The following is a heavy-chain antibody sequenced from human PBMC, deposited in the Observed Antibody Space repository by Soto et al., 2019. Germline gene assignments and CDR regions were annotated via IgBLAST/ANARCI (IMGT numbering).Heavy chain of an antibody. Sequence: QLQLQESGPGLVKPSETLSLTCTVSGGSISSSSYYWGWIRQPPGKGLEWIGSIYYSGSTYYNPSLKSRVTLSVDTSKNQFSLKLSSVTAADTAVYYCARRSVLRYFDWAFDYWGQGTLVTVSS. CDR1: GGSISSSSYY. D-gene: IGHD3-9*01. J-gene: IGHJ4*02. CDR2: IYYSGST. V-gene: IGHV4-39*01. CDR3: ARRSVLRYFDWAFDY.